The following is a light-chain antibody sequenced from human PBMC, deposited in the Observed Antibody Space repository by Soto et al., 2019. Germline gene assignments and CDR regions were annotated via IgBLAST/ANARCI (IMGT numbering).Light chain of an antibody. CDR3: QKYNGAFT. Sequence: DIRLTQSPSSLSVSVGDRVTITCWANEVISYYLAWYQQKPGKGPKLLIYDASTLQSGVPPRFSGSGSGTDFTLTISSLQPEDVGTYYCQKYNGAFTFGPGTKVDIK. CDR2: DAS. CDR1: EVISYY. V-gene: IGKV1-27*01. J-gene: IGKJ3*01.